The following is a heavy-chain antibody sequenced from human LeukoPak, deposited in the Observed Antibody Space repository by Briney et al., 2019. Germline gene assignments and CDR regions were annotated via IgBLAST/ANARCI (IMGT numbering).Heavy chain of an antibody. CDR2: IKLDGSEK. CDR1: GFTFSDYY. Sequence: GGSLRLSCAASGFTFSDYYMSWIRQAPGKGLEWVANIKLDGSEKNYVDSVKGRFTISRDNTKNSLYLQMNSLRAEDTAVFYCARDQYDTWSRRGNFDSWGQGTLVIVSS. D-gene: IGHD3-3*01. J-gene: IGHJ4*02. CDR3: ARDQYDTWSRRGNFDS. V-gene: IGHV3-7*03.